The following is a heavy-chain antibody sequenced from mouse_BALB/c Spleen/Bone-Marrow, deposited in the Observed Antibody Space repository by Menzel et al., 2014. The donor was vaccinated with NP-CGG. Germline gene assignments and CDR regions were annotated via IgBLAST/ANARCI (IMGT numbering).Heavy chain of an antibody. CDR1: GYAFSVYW. V-gene: IGHV1-80*01. J-gene: IGHJ2*01. CDR3: ARGGISVDY. CDR2: IYPGDGDT. Sequence: VPMQQSGAELVRPGSSVKNSCKASGYAFSVYWMNWVKQRPGQGLEWIGQIYPGDGDTNYNGKFKGRATLTADKSSNTAYMQLSSLTSEDSAVYFCARGGISVDYWRHGTALTVSS.